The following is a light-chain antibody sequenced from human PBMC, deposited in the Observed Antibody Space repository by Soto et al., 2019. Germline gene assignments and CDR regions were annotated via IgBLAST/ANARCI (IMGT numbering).Light chain of an antibody. V-gene: IGKV1-39*01. Sequence: DIQMTQSPSSLSASVGDRVTITCRASQSINSYLNWYQQKPGKAPKLLIYGASSLQGGVPSRFSGSGSGTDFTLNISSLQPEDFTTYYCQQSYSTPRTFGQGTKVEIK. CDR1: QSINSY. J-gene: IGKJ1*01. CDR2: GAS. CDR3: QQSYSTPRT.